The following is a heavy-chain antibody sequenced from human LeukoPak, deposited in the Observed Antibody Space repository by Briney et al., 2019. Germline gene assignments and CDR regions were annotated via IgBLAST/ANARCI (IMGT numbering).Heavy chain of an antibody. V-gene: IGHV3-7*04. Sequence: GGSLRLSCAASGSTFSNFWMSWVRQAPGKGLEWVANIKQDGSEKYYVASVKGRFSISRDNAKNALFLQMNSLRAEDTAVYYCARYYYDSSGYYYDYYYGMDVWGQGTTVTVSS. CDR3: ARYYYDSSGYYYDYYYGMDV. D-gene: IGHD3-22*01. CDR2: IKQDGSEK. CDR1: GSTFSNFW. J-gene: IGHJ6*02.